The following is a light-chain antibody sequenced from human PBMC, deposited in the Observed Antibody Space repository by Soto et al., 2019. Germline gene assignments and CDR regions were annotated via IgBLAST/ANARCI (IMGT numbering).Light chain of an antibody. Sequence: DIVMTQSPDSLAVSLGERASINCKSSQSVLYSSNNKNNLAWYQQKPGQPPKLLIYWASTRDSGVPDRFSGSGSGTDFTLTISGLQAEDVAVYYCQQYYSAPETF. J-gene: IGKJ1*01. CDR3: QQYYSAPET. V-gene: IGKV4-1*01. CDR1: QSVLYSSNNKNN. CDR2: WAS.